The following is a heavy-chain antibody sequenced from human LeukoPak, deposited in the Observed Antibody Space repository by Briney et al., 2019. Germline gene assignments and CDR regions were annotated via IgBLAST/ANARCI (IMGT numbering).Heavy chain of an antibody. J-gene: IGHJ6*02. V-gene: IGHV4-59*01. D-gene: IGHD4-23*01. CDR3: ARIMQTPWGMDV. CDR2: IYYSGTT. CDR1: GGSISPYY. Sequence: PSETLSLTCTVSGGSISPYYWSWIRQPPGKGLEYIGYIYYSGTTDYNPSLKSRVTISVDTSKKQFSLKVTSVSAADTAVYYCARIMQTPWGMDVWGQGTTVTVSS.